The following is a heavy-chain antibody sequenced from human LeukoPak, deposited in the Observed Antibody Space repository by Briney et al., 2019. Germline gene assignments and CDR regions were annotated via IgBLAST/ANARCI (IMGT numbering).Heavy chain of an antibody. CDR1: GFTFSTYA. CDR2: IKSSGDTT. Sequence: QPGGSLRLSCAASGFTFSTYAMSWVRQAPGKGLEWVSGIKSSGDTTYYADSVKGRFTISRDNSKNTLYLQMNSLRAEDTAVYYCARFETCTCDDAFDIWGQGTMVTVSS. CDR3: ARFETCTCDDAFDI. V-gene: IGHV3-23*01. J-gene: IGHJ3*02. D-gene: IGHD2-8*01.